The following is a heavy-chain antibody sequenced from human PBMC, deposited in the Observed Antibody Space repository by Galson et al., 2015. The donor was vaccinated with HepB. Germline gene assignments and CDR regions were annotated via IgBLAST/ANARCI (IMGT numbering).Heavy chain of an antibody. D-gene: IGHD3-10*01. CDR2: ISGRRTYI. V-gene: IGHV3-21*01. Sequence: RLSCAGSGFNFRNYSMNWVRQAPGKGLEWVSSISGRRTYIYYADSVKGRFTISRDNAKNLLYLQMHTLRAEDTAVYFCARPPVGYNGSGTPLYYFDLWGQGTLVSVSS. CDR1: GFNFRNYS. CDR3: ARPPVGYNGSGTPLYYFDL. J-gene: IGHJ4*02.